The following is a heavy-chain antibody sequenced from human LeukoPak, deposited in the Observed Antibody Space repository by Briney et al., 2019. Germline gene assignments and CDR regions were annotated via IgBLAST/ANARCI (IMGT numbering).Heavy chain of an antibody. CDR2: ISSSGSTI. CDR3: ARRSGSPPDVFDI. J-gene: IGHJ3*02. Sequence: PGGSLRLSCAASGFTFSSYWMGWIRQAPGKGLEWVSYISSSGSTIYYADSVKGRFTISRDNAKNSLYLQMNSLRAEDTAVYYCARRSGSPPDVFDIWGQGTMVTVSS. D-gene: IGHD1-26*01. CDR1: GFTFSSYW. V-gene: IGHV3-11*04.